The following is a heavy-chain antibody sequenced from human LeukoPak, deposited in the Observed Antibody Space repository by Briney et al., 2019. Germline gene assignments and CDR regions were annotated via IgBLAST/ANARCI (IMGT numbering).Heavy chain of an antibody. V-gene: IGHV1-8*01. J-gene: IGHJ4*02. CDR3: ARGRHPGPTWISEY. D-gene: IGHD5-12*01. CDR1: EYTFTSYV. CDR2: MNPNSGNT. Sequence: ASVKVSCKAFEYTFTSYVINWVRQATGQGLEWMGWMNPNSGNTGYAQKFQGRVTMTRNTSLSTAYMELSSLTSEDTAVYYCARGRHPGPTWISEYWGQGTLVTVSS.